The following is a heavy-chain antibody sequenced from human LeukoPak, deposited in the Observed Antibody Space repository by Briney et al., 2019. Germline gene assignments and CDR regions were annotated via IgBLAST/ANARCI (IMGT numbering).Heavy chain of an antibody. CDR3: ARTVNGDYYYYYMDV. J-gene: IGHJ6*03. CDR2: IYYSGST. Sequence: SETLSLTCTVSGGSISSYYWSWIRQPPGKGLEWIGYIYYSGSTNYNPSLKSRVTISVGTSKNQFSLKLSSVTAADTAVYYCARTVNGDYYYYYMDVWGKGTTVTVSS. CDR1: GGSISSYY. D-gene: IGHD4-11*01. V-gene: IGHV4-59*01.